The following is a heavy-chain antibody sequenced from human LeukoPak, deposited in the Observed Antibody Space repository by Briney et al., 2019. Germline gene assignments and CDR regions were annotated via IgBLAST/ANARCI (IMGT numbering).Heavy chain of an antibody. J-gene: IGHJ5*02. Sequence: SETLSLTCTVSGGSISSTYCWGWIRQPPGKGPEWIGNICHSGSTYYNPSLKSRVAMSVDASKNQFSLKLSSVTAADTAVYYCAGGADIVPINAWGQGTLVTVSS. CDR1: GGSISSTYC. CDR2: ICHSGST. D-gene: IGHD6-6*01. CDR3: AGGADIVPINA. V-gene: IGHV4-38-2*02.